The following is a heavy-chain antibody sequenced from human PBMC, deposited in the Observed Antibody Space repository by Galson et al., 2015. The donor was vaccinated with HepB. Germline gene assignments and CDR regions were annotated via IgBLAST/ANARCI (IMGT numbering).Heavy chain of an antibody. Sequence: SVKVSCKASGYTFTAYYIHWVRQAPGQGLEWMGWINPNTGGTNYAQKFKGRVTMTRDTSTSTANMELNSLKSDDTAVYYCARDRPLDDWGQGTLVTVSS. CDR3: ARDRPLDD. CDR2: INPNTGGT. V-gene: IGHV1-2*02. J-gene: IGHJ4*02. D-gene: IGHD6-6*01. CDR1: GYTFTAYY.